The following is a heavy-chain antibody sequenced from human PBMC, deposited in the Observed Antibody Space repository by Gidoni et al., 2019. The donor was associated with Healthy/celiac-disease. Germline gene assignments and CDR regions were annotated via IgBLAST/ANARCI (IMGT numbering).Heavy chain of an antibody. V-gene: IGHV3-48*04. CDR2: IRSSSSTI. Sequence: EVQLVESGGGLVQPGGSLRLSCAASGFTFSSYSMNWVRQAPGKGLEWVSYIRSSSSTIYYADSVKGRFTISRDNAKNSLYLQMNSLRAEDTAVYYCASGYYFRGFDPWGQGTLVTVSS. D-gene: IGHD3-22*01. CDR3: ASGYYFRGFDP. J-gene: IGHJ5*02. CDR1: GFTFSSYS.